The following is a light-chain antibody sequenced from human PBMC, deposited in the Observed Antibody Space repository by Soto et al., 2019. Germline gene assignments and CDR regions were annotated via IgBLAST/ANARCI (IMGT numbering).Light chain of an antibody. V-gene: IGKV3-11*01. CDR1: QSISAT. CDR3: QQRNTWPPVT. Sequence: EIMLTQSPGTLSLCPGERATVSCRASQSISATLSCYQQKPGQAPRLLIYGAFNRATGIPARFSGSGSGTDFTLTISSLEPADFAVYYCQQRNTWPPVTFGQGRRLENK. CDR2: GAF. J-gene: IGKJ5*01.